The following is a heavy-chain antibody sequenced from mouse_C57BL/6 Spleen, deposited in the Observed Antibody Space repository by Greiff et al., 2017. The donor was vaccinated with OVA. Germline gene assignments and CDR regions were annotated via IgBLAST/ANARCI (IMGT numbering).Heavy chain of an antibody. CDR3: ARDPYDLWYFAV. CDR2: INSDGSST. D-gene: IGHD2-4*01. V-gene: IGHV5-16*01. Sequence: EVMLVESEGGLVQPGSSMKLSCTASGFTFSDYYMAWVRQVPEKGLEWVANINSDGSSTYYLDSLKSRFIISRDNAKNILYLQMSSLKSEDTATYYCARDPYDLWYFAVWGTGTTVTVSS. J-gene: IGHJ1*03. CDR1: GFTFSDYY.